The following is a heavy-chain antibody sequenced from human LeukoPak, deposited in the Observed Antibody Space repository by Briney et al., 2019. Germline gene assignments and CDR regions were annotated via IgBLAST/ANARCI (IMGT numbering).Heavy chain of an antibody. CDR1: GFTVSSNY. CDR2: IYSAGSI. J-gene: IGHJ4*02. CDR3: ARILLVAVAD. Sequence: PGRSLRLSCAASGFTVSSNYMTWVRQAPGKGLEWVSLIYSAGSIYYADSVKGRFTISRDNSKNTLYLQMDSLRAEDTAVYFCARILLVAVADWGQGTPVTVSS. V-gene: IGHV3-66*01. D-gene: IGHD5-12*01.